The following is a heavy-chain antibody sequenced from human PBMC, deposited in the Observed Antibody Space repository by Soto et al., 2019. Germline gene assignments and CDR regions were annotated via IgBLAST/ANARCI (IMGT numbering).Heavy chain of an antibody. J-gene: IGHJ3*02. CDR1: GYTFTSFG. D-gene: IGHD3-3*02. CDR3: ARAQALVPASPFDI. V-gene: IGHV1-18*01. CDR2: ISAYNGDT. Sequence: HVQLVQSGAEVKKPGASVKVSCKSSGYTFTSFGISWVREAPGQGLEWMGWISAYNGDTNYAQKLQGRVTMTTDTSTSTAYMDLRSLRSDDTAVYYCARAQALVPASPFDIWGQGTMVTVSS.